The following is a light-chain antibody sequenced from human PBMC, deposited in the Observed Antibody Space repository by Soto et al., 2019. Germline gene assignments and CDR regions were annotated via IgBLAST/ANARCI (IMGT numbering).Light chain of an antibody. V-gene: IGKV3-11*01. CDR1: QSISTY. J-gene: IGKJ4*01. Sequence: EVVLTQSPATLSLSPGERATLSCRASQSISTYLAWYQQKPGQAPRLLIYDASTRATGIPARFSGSGSGTDFTLTINSLEPEDFAVYYCQQRGNWPLTFGGGTKVEIK. CDR2: DAS. CDR3: QQRGNWPLT.